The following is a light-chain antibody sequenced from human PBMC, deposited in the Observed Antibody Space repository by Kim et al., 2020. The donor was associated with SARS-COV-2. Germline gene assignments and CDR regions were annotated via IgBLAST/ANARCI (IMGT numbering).Light chain of an antibody. J-gene: IGKJ1*01. Sequence: ASVGDRVTITCRASQDIKNYLAWYRQKPGKVPEVLIYAASILQSGVPSRISGSGSGTDFTLTINSLQPEDVVTYYCQKYNSAPWTFGQGTKVEIK. V-gene: IGKV1-27*01. CDR3: QKYNSAPWT. CDR2: AAS. CDR1: QDIKNY.